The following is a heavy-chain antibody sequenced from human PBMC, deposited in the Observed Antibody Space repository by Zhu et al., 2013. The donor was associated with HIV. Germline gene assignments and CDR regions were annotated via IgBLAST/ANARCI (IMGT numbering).Heavy chain of an antibody. D-gene: IGHD6-6*01. CDR2: IYHSGST. Sequence: QVQLAGVGPGLVKPSETLSLTCAVSGYSISSGYYWGWIRQPPGKGLEWIGSIYHSGSTYHNPSLKSRVTISVDTSKNQFSLKLSSVTAADTAVYYCARHVGYTRSSYYFDYWGQGTLVTVSS. V-gene: IGHV4-38-2*01. J-gene: IGHJ4*02. CDR3: ARHVGYTRSSYYFDY. CDR1: GYSISSGYY.